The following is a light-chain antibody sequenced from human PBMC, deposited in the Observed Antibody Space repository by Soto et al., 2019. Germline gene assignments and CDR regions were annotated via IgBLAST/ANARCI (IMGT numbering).Light chain of an antibody. V-gene: IGKV3-20*01. CDR2: GAS. CDR1: QSVPSDW. J-gene: IGKJ2*01. CDR3: QQYGNFPYN. Sequence: EMVLTQSPGTLSLSPGERATLSCRSSQSVPSDWLAWYRHKPGQAPRRLIYGASSMDTGVPDRVSGSGSGTDFTLTINRLEPEDFAVYYCQQYGNFPYNFGKGTKLEIK.